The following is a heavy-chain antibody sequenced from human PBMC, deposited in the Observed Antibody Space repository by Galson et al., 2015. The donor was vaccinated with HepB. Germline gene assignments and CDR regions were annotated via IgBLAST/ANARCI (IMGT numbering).Heavy chain of an antibody. CDR1: GFTFSSYS. V-gene: IGHV3-21*01. CDR2: ISSSSSYI. Sequence: SLRLSCAASGFTFSSYSMNWVRQAPGKGLEWVSSISSSSSYIYYADSVKGRFTISRDNAKNSLYLQMNSLRAEDTAVYYCAREYCSGGSCYSDYWGQGTLVTVSS. CDR3: AREYCSGGSCYSDY. J-gene: IGHJ4*02. D-gene: IGHD2-15*01.